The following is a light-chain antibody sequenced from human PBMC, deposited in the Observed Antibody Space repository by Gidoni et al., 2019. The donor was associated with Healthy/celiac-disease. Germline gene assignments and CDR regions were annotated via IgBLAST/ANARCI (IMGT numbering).Light chain of an antibody. CDR1: SSNIGSNT. CDR3: AAWDDSLNGLV. Sequence: QSVLTPPPSASGTPGQRVTISCSGSSSNIGSNTVNWYKQLPGSAPKLLIYSNNQRPSGVPDRFSGSKSGTSASLAISGLQSEDEADYYCAAWDDSLNGLVFGTGTKVTVL. J-gene: IGLJ1*01. V-gene: IGLV1-44*01. CDR2: SNN.